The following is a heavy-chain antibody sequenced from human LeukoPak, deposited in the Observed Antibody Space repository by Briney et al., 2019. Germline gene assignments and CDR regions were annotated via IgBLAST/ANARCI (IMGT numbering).Heavy chain of an antibody. CDR1: GGSLINTNS. J-gene: IGHJ4*02. CDR2: VHLDGRT. Sequence: SETLSLTCGVSGGSLINTNSWTWVRKPPRKGLEWIGEVHLDGRTNYNPSLESRLTMSVDVSENQVSLKLTSVTAADTAVYYCAREGGFYRPLDYSGQGTAVTVSS. V-gene: IGHV4-4*02. D-gene: IGHD3-3*01. CDR3: AREGGFYRPLDY.